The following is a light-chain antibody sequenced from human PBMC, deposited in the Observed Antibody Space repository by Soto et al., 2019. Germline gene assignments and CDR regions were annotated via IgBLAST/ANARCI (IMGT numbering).Light chain of an antibody. CDR3: VLYMGSGIWV. CDR2: STN. CDR1: SGSVSTSYY. Sequence: QAVVTQEPSFSVSPGRTVTLTCGLSSGSVSTSYYPSWYQQTPGQAPRTLIYSTNTRSSGVPDRLSGSILGNKAALTITGAQADDESDYYCVLYMGSGIWVFSGGTKPTVL. V-gene: IGLV8-61*01. J-gene: IGLJ3*02.